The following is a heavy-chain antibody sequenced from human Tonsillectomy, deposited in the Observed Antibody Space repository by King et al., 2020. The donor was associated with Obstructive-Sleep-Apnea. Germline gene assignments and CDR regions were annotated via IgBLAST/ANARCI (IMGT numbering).Heavy chain of an antibody. D-gene: IGHD1-26*01. V-gene: IGHV4-39*07. CDR1: GGSISSSSYY. CDR2: IYYSGST. J-gene: IGHJ3*02. Sequence: QLQESGPGLVKPSETLSLTCTVSGGSISSSSYYWGWIRQPPGKGLEWIGSIYYSGSTYYNPSLKSRVTISVDTSKNQFSLTLSPVTAADTAVYYCARGGWELRHDAFDIWGQGTMVTVSS. CDR3: ARGGWELRHDAFDI.